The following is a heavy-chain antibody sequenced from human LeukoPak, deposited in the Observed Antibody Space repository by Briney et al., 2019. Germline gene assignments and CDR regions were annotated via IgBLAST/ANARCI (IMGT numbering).Heavy chain of an antibody. CDR2: ISGSGGST. V-gene: IGHV3-23*01. D-gene: IGHD2-2*01. CDR1: GFTFGSYA. Sequence: GGSLRLSCAASGFTFGSYAMSWVRQAPGKGLEWVSAISGSGGSTYYADSVKGRFTISRDNSKNTLYLQMNSLRAEDTAVYYCARSIVVVPAAHDYWGQGTLVTVSS. CDR3: ARSIVVVPAAHDY. J-gene: IGHJ4*02.